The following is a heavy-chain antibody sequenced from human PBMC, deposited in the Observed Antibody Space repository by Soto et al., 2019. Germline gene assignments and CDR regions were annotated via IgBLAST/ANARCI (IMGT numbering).Heavy chain of an antibody. CDR2: ISYDGSNK. V-gene: IGHV3-30*18. Sequence: QVQLVESGGGVVQPGRSLRLSCAASGFTFSSYGMHWVRQAPGKGLEWVAVISYDGSNKYYTDSVKGRFTISRDKSKNTLYLQMHSLRAEDTAVYYCAKEHSSSQYYFDYWGQGTLVTVSS. CDR1: GFTFSSYG. CDR3: AKEHSSSQYYFDY. D-gene: IGHD6-6*01. J-gene: IGHJ4*02.